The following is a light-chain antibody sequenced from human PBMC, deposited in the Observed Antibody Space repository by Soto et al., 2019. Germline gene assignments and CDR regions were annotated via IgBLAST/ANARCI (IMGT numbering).Light chain of an antibody. CDR3: QQFGNSPWT. Sequence: VLSQSRAIVSLSPGERATLSCRASQSVPSTYFAWYQQKAGQPPRLLISGTSNRATGIPDRFSGSGSGTDFTLTISRLEPEDFAVYFCQQFGNSPWTFGQGTKVDIK. CDR2: GTS. CDR1: QSVPSTY. J-gene: IGKJ1*01. V-gene: IGKV3-20*01.